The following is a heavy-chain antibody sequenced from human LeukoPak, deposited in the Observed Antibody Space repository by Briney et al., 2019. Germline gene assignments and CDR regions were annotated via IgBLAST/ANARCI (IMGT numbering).Heavy chain of an antibody. CDR2: IYYSGST. CDR3: ARDLWADAFDI. J-gene: IGHJ3*02. V-gene: IGHV4-59*01. D-gene: IGHD7-27*01. Sequence: PSETLSLTCTVSGGSISSYYWSWIRQPPGKGLEWIGYIYYSGSTNYNPSLKSRVTISVDTSKNQFSLKLSSVTAADTAVYYCARDLWADAFDIWGQGTMVTVSS. CDR1: GGSISSYY.